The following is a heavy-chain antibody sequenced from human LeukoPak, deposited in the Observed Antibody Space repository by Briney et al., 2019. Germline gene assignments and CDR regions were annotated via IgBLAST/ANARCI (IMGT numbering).Heavy chain of an antibody. CDR3: ATYDQKLAFDN. Sequence: SETLSLTCIVSGGSMSSYYWSWIRQPAGKGLEWIGRMYADGSTNYNPFLNSRVTMSVDTSKKHFSLRLNSVTAADTAVYYCATYDQKLAFDNWGQGTLVTVSS. CDR1: GGSMSSYY. J-gene: IGHJ4*02. D-gene: IGHD6-13*01. CDR2: MYADGST. V-gene: IGHV4-4*07.